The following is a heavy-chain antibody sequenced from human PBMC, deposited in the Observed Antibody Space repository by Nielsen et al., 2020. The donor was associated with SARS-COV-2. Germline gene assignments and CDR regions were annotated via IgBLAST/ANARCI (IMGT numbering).Heavy chain of an antibody. D-gene: IGHD3-22*01. CDR3: AREDHDYPETKYYYYNGMDV. J-gene: IGHJ6*02. Sequence: WVRQPPGKGLEWIGSISYTGSTYNNPSLKSRVTISIDMSKNQFSLKLSSVTAADTAVYYCAREDHDYPETKYYYYNGMDVWGRGTTVTVSS. CDR2: ISYTGST. V-gene: IGHV4-39*07.